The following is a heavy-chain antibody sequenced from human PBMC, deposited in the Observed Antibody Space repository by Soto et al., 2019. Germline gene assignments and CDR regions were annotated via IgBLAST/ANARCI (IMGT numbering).Heavy chain of an antibody. CDR2: INHSGST. Sequence: QVQLQQWGAGLLKPSETLSLTCAVYGGSFSGYYWSWIRQPPGKGLEWIGEINHSGSTNYNPSLKSRVTRSVDTSKNQFSLKLSSVTAADTAVYYCAGGGGGYDITPGYWFDPWGQGTLVTVSS. D-gene: IGHD3-9*01. V-gene: IGHV4-34*01. CDR1: GGSFSGYY. CDR3: AGGGGGYDITPGYWFDP. J-gene: IGHJ5*02.